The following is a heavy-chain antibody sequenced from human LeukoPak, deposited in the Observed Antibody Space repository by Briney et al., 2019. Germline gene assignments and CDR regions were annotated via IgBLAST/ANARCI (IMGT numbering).Heavy chain of an antibody. J-gene: IGHJ4*02. V-gene: IGHV3-9*01. CDR1: GFTFDDYA. CDR2: ISWNSGSI. D-gene: IGHD3-3*01. Sequence: GGSLRLSCAASGFTFDDYAMHWVRHAPGKGLEWVSGISWNSGSIGYADSVKGRFTISRDNAKNSPYLQMNSLRAEDTALYYCAKEYYDFWSGYQAIDYWGQGTLVTVSS. CDR3: AKEYYDFWSGYQAIDY.